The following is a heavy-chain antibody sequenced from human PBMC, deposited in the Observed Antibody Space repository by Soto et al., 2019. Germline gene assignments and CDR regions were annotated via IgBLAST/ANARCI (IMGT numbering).Heavy chain of an antibody. Sequence: EVQLVESWGGLVQPGESLKLSCAASGFTLSGSAVHWVRQASGKGLEWVGRIRSKTHNYATDYIASVKGRFTMSRDDSNNTAYLQMNGLKTDDTAVYYCTRSGGSYSFGYWGQGTLVTVSS. D-gene: IGHD1-26*01. J-gene: IGHJ4*02. CDR3: TRSGGSYSFGY. CDR1: GFTLSGSA. V-gene: IGHV3-73*02. CDR2: IRSKTHNYAT.